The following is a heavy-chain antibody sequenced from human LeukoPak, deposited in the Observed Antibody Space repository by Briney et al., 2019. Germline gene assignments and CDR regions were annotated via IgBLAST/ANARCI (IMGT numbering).Heavy chain of an antibody. CDR3: ARAHSYDFWSGYYNDYYYGMDV. D-gene: IGHD3-3*01. V-gene: IGHV4-59*01. Sequence: SETLSLTCTVSGGSISSYYWSWIRQPPGKGLEWIGYTYYSGSTNYNPSLKSRVTISVDTSKNQFSLKLSSVTAADTAVYYCARAHSYDFWSGYYNDYYYGMDVWGQGTTVTVSS. CDR1: GGSISSYY. CDR2: TYYSGST. J-gene: IGHJ6*02.